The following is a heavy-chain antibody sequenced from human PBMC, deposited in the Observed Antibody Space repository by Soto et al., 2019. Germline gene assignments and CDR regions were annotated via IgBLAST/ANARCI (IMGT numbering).Heavy chain of an antibody. CDR3: ARAAYYDFWSGYSSKGMYV. J-gene: IGHJ6*02. V-gene: IGHV3-33*01. Sequence: GGSLRLSCAASGFTFSRYGMHWVRQAPGKGLEWVAVIWYDGSNKYYADSVKGRFTVSRDNSKNTLYLQMNSLRAEDTAVYYCARAAYYDFWSGYSSKGMYVWCQGTTVTVSS. D-gene: IGHD3-3*01. CDR1: GFTFSRYG. CDR2: IWYDGSNK.